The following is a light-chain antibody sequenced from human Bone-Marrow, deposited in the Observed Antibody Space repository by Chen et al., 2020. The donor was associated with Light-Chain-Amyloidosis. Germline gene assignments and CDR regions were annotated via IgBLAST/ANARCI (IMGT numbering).Light chain of an antibody. J-gene: IGLJ3*02. CDR3: QVWDRCGDRPV. CDR2: DDS. V-gene: IGLV3-21*02. Sequence: SYVLTQPSSVSVAPGQTATIACGGNNIGSTSVHWYQQTPGQAPRLVVYDDSDRPSGIPERLSGSNSGNTATLTISRVEAGDEADYCCQVWDRCGDRPVFGGGTKLTVL. CDR1: NIGSTS.